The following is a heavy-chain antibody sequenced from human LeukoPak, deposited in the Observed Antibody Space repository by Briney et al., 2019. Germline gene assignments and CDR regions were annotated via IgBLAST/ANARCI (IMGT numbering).Heavy chain of an antibody. Sequence: SETLSLTCIVPGDSISNYYWSWIRQSAGKGLEWIGRISPSGSTYYNPSLKSRVTMSVDTSKNQFSLRLNFMTAADTAVYYCARDFGDYGDWSWFDPWGHGTLVIVSS. CDR1: GDSISNYY. CDR3: ARDFGDYGDWSWFDP. D-gene: IGHD4-17*01. CDR2: ISPSGST. J-gene: IGHJ5*02. V-gene: IGHV4-4*07.